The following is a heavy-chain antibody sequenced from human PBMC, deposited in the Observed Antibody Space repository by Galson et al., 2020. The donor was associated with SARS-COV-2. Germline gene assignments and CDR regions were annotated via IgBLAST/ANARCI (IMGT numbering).Heavy chain of an antibody. CDR1: GFTFSSYW. CDR2: INSDGSST. D-gene: IGHD3-9*01. J-gene: IGHJ6*02. CDR3: ATSLRYFDWLVRSDYYYYGMDV. V-gene: IGHV3-74*01. Sequence: GGSLRLSCAASGFTFSSYWMHWVRQAPGKGLVWVSRINSDGSSTSYADSVKGRFTISRDNAKNTLYLQMNSLRAEDTAVYYCATSLRYFDWLVRSDYYYYGMDVLGQGTTVTVSS.